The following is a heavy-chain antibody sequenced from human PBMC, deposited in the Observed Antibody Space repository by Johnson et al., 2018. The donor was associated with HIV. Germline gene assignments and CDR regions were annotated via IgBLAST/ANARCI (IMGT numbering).Heavy chain of an antibody. CDR2: ISYDGSNK. J-gene: IGHJ3*02. CDR3: ARMGYYYDSATFHPFDI. V-gene: IGHV3-30*14. D-gene: IGHD3-22*01. Sequence: VQLVESGGGVVQPGRSLRLSCAASGFTFSSYAMHWVRQAPGKGLEWVAVISYDGSNKYYADSVKGRFTISRDNSKNKLYLKMNSLRAEDTAVYYCARMGYYYDSATFHPFDIWGQGTMVTVSS. CDR1: GFTFSSYA.